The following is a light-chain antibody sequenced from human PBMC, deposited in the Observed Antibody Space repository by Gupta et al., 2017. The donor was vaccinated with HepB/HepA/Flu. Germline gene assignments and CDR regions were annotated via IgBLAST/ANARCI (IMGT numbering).Light chain of an antibody. J-gene: IGKJ5*01. CDR1: QNALYSNKKDF. Sequence: DIVMTQSPDSLAVSLGARATINCTSSQNALYSNKKDFLAWYQQKPGHPPKLLISWASTRESGVPDRFSGSGSGTDFTLTISSLQAEDVAVYYCQQYYDTPITFGQGTRLEIK. V-gene: IGKV4-1*01. CDR3: QQYYDTPIT. CDR2: WAS.